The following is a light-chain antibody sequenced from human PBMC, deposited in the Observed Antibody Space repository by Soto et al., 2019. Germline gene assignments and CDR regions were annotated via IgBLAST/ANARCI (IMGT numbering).Light chain of an antibody. CDR3: SSYAGSNNYV. CDR2: EVS. V-gene: IGLV2-8*01. Sequence: QSALTQPPSASGSPGQSVTISCTGTSSDVGAYNYVSWYQQHPGKAPKLMIYEVSKRPSGVPDRFSGSKSGNTASLTVSWLQAEDGADYYCSSYAGSNNYVFGTGTKVTVL. J-gene: IGLJ1*01. CDR1: SSDVGAYNY.